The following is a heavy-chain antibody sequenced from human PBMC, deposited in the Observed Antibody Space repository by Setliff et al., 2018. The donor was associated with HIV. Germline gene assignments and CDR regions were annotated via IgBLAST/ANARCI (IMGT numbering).Heavy chain of an antibody. CDR3: ARGWFGGYYFDY. CDR1: VESFSGFY. CDR2: INHSGST. D-gene: IGHD3-10*01. Sequence: SETLSLTCAVYVESFSGFYWSWIRQPPGEGLEWIGEINHSGSTNYNPSLKSRVTISVDTSKNQLSLKLSFVTAADTAVYYCARGWFGGYYFDYWGQGTLVTVSS. J-gene: IGHJ4*02. V-gene: IGHV4-34*01.